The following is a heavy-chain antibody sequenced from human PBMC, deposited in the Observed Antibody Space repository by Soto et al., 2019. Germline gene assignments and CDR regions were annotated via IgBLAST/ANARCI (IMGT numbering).Heavy chain of an antibody. Sequence: QVQLVESGGGVVPPGTSLRLSCAASGFTFSTYGMHWVRQTPGKGLEWVALISYDGTNKYYADSVKGRFTISRDNSNNTLYLQMNSLSAEDTAVYYCAKDLQAYGDYDYYCYGLDVWGQGTTVSVSS. D-gene: IGHD4-17*01. CDR2: ISYDGTNK. CDR1: GFTFSTYG. J-gene: IGHJ6*02. CDR3: AKDLQAYGDYDYYCYGLDV. V-gene: IGHV3-30*18.